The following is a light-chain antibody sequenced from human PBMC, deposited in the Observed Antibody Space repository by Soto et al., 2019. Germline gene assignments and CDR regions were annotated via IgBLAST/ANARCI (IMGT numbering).Light chain of an antibody. CDR3: QVWDSSRDPPHYV. J-gene: IGLJ1*01. CDR1: NIGSKS. V-gene: IGLV3-21*04. CDR2: YDS. Sequence: SYELTQPPSVSVAPGKTARISCGGNNIGSKSVHWYQQKPGQAPVLVISYDSDRPSGIPERFSGSNSGNTATLTISRVEAGDEADYYCQVWDSSRDPPHYVFGTGTKLTVL.